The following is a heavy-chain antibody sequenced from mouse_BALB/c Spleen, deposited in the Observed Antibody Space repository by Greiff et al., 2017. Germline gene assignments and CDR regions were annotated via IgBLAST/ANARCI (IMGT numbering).Heavy chain of an antibody. CDR1: GYTFTSYV. V-gene: IGHV1-14*01. CDR3: ARSGLLRPGYYYAMDY. J-gene: IGHJ4*01. D-gene: IGHD2-3*01. CDR2: INPYNDGT. Sequence: EVQLQQSGPELVKPGASVKMSCKASGYTFTSYVMHWVKQKPGQGLEWIGYINPYNDGTKYNEKFKGKATLTSDKSSSTAYMELSSLTSEDSAVYYCARSGLLRPGYYYAMDYWGQGTSVTVSS.